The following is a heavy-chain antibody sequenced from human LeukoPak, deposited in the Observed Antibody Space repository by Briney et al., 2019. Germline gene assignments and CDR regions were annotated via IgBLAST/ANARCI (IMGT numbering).Heavy chain of an antibody. CDR2: INPSGGST. V-gene: IGHV1-46*01. D-gene: IGHD3-10*01. Sequence: ASVKVSCKASGYTFTSYYMHWVRQAPGQGLEWMGIINPSGGSTSCAQKFQGRVTMTRDMSTSTVYMELSSLRSEDTAVYYCARDRPYYYGSGSPGPWGQGTLVTVSS. CDR3: ARDRPYYYGSGSPGP. CDR1: GYTFTSYY. J-gene: IGHJ5*02.